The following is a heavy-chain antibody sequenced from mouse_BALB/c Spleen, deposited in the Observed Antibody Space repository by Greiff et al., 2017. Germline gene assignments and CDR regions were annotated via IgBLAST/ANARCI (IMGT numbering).Heavy chain of an antibody. CDR2: IWAGGST. V-gene: IGHV2-9*02. Sequence: VQLQESGPGLVAPSQTLSITCTVSGFSLTSYCVHWVRQPPGKGLEWLGVIWAGGSTNYNSALMSRMSISKDNSKSHVFLKMNSLQTDDTAMYYCARDDGYYSYYFDYWGQGTTLTVSS. D-gene: IGHD2-3*01. CDR3: ARDDGYYSYYFDY. CDR1: GFSLTSYC. J-gene: IGHJ2*01.